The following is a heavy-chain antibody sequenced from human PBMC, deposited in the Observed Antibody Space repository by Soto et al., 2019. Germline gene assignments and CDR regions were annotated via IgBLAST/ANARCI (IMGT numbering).Heavy chain of an antibody. CDR2: IYYSGST. CDR3: ARQTPIVVVPANAFDI. Sequence: SETLSLTCTVSGGSISSSSYYWGWIRQPPGKGLEWIGSIYYSGSTYYNPSLKSRVTISVDTSKNQFSLKLSSVTAADTAVYYCARQTPIVVVPANAFDIWGQGTMVTV. D-gene: IGHD2-2*01. J-gene: IGHJ3*02. V-gene: IGHV4-39*01. CDR1: GGSISSSSYY.